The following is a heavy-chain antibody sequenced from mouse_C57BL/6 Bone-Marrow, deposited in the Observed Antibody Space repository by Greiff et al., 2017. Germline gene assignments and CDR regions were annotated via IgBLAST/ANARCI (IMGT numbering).Heavy chain of an antibody. CDR2: INPYNGGT. J-gene: IGHJ3*01. Sequence: EVQLQQSGPVLVKPGASVKMSCKASGYTFTDYYMNWVKQSHGKSLEWIGVINPYNGGTSYNQKFKGKDTLTVDKSSSTAYMELNSLTSEESAVYYWTRRWVPFVNWGQGTLVTVSA. D-gene: IGHD2-3*01. V-gene: IGHV1-19*01. CDR3: TRRWVPFVN. CDR1: GYTFTDYY.